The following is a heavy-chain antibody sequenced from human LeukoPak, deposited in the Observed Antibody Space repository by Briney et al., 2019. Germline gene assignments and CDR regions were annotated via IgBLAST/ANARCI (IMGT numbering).Heavy chain of an antibody. D-gene: IGHD6-6*01. CDR2: ISYDGSNK. J-gene: IGHJ3*02. CDR3: ARGGESSSGAFDI. CDR1: GFTFSSYA. Sequence: GGSLKLSCAASGFTFSSYAMHWVRQAPGKGLEWVAVISYDGSNKYYADSVKGRFTISRDNSKNTLYLQMNSLRAEDTAVYYCARGGESSSGAFDIWGQGTMVTVSS. V-gene: IGHV3-30-3*01.